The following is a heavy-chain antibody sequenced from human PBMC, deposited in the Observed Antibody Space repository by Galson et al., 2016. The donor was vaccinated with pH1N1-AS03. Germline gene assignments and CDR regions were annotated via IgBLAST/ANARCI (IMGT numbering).Heavy chain of an antibody. CDR2: FDPDNTET. CDR3: VTTAYAFGLGSVDAFDV. Sequence: SVKVSCKVSGSTLTELSIQWVRQAPGEGLDWMGGFDPDNTETVYAQKFQGRVTMTEDTSTDTAYMELSSLRSGDTAKYYCVTTAYAFGLGSVDAFDVWGQGTMVTVSS. CDR1: GSTLTELS. J-gene: IGHJ3*01. D-gene: IGHD3-16*01. V-gene: IGHV1-24*01.